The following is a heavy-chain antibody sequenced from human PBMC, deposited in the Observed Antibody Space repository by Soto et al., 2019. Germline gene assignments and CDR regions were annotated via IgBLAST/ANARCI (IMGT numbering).Heavy chain of an antibody. Sequence: VSYISSSGSTIYYADSVKGRFTISRDNAKNSLYLQMNSLRAEDTAVYYCAGGELLDYWGQGTLVTVSS. CDR2: ISSSGSTI. J-gene: IGHJ4*02. V-gene: IGHV3-48*03. CDR3: AGGELLDY. D-gene: IGHD1-26*01.